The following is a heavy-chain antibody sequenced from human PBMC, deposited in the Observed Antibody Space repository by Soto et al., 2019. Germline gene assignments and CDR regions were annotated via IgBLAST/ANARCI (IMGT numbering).Heavy chain of an antibody. CDR2: IHATGTT. D-gene: IGHD1-1*01. V-gene: IGHV4-4*07. Sequence: SETLSLTCTVSGASISGFYWSWIRKSAGKGLEWIGRIHATGTTDYNPSLKSRVMMSVDTSKKQFSLKLRSATAADTAVYYCVRDGTKTLRDWFDPWGQGISVTVSS. CDR3: VRDGTKTLRDWFDP. J-gene: IGHJ5*02. CDR1: GASISGFY.